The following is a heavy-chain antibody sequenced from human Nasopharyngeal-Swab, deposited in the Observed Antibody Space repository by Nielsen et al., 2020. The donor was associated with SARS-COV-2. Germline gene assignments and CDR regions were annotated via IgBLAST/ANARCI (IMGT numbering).Heavy chain of an antibody. V-gene: IGHV3-48*03. D-gene: IGHD5-18*01. CDR2: ISSTGTPI. J-gene: IGHJ4*02. CDR3: AREMGYSYGWDY. Sequence: WIRQPPGKGLEWISYISSTGTPIYYADCVKGRFTISRDNAKNSLFLQMNSLRAEDTALYYCAREMGYSYGWDYWGQGTQVTVSS.